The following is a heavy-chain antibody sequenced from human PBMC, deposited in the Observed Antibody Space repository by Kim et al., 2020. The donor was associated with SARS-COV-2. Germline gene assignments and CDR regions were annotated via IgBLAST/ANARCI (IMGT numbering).Heavy chain of an antibody. CDR3: AREMRGLGWPFDY. J-gene: IGHJ4*02. D-gene: IGHD6-19*01. Sequence: ADSGKGQLTISRDNSKNTLYLQMNSLRAEDTAVYYCAREMRGLGWPFDYWGQGTLVTVSS. V-gene: IGHV3-30*01.